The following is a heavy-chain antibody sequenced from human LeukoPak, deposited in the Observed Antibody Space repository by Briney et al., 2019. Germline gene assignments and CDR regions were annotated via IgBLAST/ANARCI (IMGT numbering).Heavy chain of an antibody. Sequence: KPSETLSLTCAVYGGSFSGYYWSWLRQPPGKGLEWIEEINHSGSTNYNPSLKSRVTISVDTSKNQFSLKLSSVTAADTAVYYCARGGGSSWYRGGGYYFDYWGQGTLVTVSS. V-gene: IGHV4-34*01. D-gene: IGHD6-13*01. CDR3: ARGGGSSWYRGGGYYFDY. J-gene: IGHJ4*02. CDR1: GGSFSGYY. CDR2: INHSGST.